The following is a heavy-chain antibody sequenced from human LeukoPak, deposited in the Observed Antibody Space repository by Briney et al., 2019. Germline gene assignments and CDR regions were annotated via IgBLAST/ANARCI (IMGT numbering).Heavy chain of an antibody. Sequence: PGGSLRLSCAASGFTFSSYSMNWVRQAPGKGLEWVSSISSSSSYIYYTDSVKGQFTISRDNAKNSLYLQMNSLRAEDTAVYYCARDPSSGDYWGQGTLVTVSS. CDR1: GFTFSSYS. V-gene: IGHV3-21*01. CDR2: ISSSSSYI. J-gene: IGHJ4*02. D-gene: IGHD6-19*01. CDR3: ARDPSSGDY.